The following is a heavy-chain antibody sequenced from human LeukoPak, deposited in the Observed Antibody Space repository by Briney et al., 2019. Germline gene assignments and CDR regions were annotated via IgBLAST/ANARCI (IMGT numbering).Heavy chain of an antibody. CDR1: GGSLSGYY. V-gene: IGHV4-34*01. J-gene: IGHJ4*02. D-gene: IGHD5-18*01. CDR2: INHSGST. CDR3: ARRRGYSYYFDY. Sequence: SETLSLTCAVYGGSLSGYYWSWICQPPGKGLEWIGEINHSGSTNYNPSLKSRVTISVDTSKNQFSLKLSSVTAADTAVYYCARRRGYSYYFDYWGQGTLVTVSS.